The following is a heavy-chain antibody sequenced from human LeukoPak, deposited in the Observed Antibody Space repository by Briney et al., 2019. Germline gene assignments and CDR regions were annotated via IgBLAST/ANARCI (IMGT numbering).Heavy chain of an antibody. CDR1: GLNFSIYS. V-gene: IGHV3-48*01. CDR2: ITRSSTTI. D-gene: IGHD1-1*01. J-gene: IGHJ6*02. CDR3: ANLQLGIDWDYYYYGMDV. Sequence: GGSLRLSCAASGLNFSIYSMNWVRQAPGKGLEWVSYITRSSTTIYYADSVKGRFTISRDNSKNTLYLQMNSLRAEDTAVYYCANLQLGIDWDYYYYGMDVWGQGTTVTVSS.